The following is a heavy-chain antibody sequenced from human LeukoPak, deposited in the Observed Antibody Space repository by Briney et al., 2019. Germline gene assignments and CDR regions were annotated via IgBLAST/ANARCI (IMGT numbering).Heavy chain of an antibody. D-gene: IGHD1-26*01. V-gene: IGHV4-59*01. Sequence: SETLSLTCTVSGGSISSYYWSWIRQPPGKGLEWIGYIYYSGSTNFNPSLKSRVTISVDTSKNQFSLKLSSVTAADTAVYYCATSTDGSFPPWGQGTLVTVSS. CDR2: IYYSGST. CDR1: GGSISSYY. J-gene: IGHJ5*02. CDR3: ATSTDGSFPP.